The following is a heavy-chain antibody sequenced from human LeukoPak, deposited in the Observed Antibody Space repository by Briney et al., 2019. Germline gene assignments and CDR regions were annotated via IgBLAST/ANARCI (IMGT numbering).Heavy chain of an antibody. J-gene: IGHJ3*02. V-gene: IGHV3-74*01. CDR2: INSDGSTT. CDR3: ARAGYGDLDDAFDI. D-gene: IGHD4-17*01. Sequence: GGSLRLSCAASGFTFSSYWMHWVRHAPGKGLVWVSRINSDGSTTTYADSVEGRFTISRDNAKNTLYLQMNSLRAEDTAVYYCARAGYGDLDDAFDIWGQGTMVTVSS. CDR1: GFTFSSYW.